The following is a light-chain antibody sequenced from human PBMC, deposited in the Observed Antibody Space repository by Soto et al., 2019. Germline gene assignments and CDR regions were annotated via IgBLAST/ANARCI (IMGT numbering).Light chain of an antibody. Sequence: QSVLTQPASVSGSPGQSITISCTGTSSDVGGYNYVSWYQQHPGKAPKLMIYEVSNRPSGVSNRFSGSKSGNTASLTISGLQAEYEADYYCSSYTSSSLVVFGGGTKLTVL. CDR1: SSDVGGYNY. CDR2: EVS. J-gene: IGLJ2*01. CDR3: SSYTSSSLVV. V-gene: IGLV2-14*01.